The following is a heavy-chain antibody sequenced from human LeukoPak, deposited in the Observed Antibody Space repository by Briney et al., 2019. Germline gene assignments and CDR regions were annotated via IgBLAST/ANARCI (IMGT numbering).Heavy chain of an antibody. J-gene: IGHJ4*02. CDR2: IYTGATT. D-gene: IGHD1-1*01. V-gene: IGHV3-53*01. Sequence: GGSLRLSCAASGLSVSSNYMSWVRQAPGKGLEWVSIIYTGATTNYADSVKGRFTISRDSSKNTLYLQMNSLRAEDTAVYYCARDQGTFDYWGQGTLVTVSS. CDR3: ARDQGTFDY. CDR1: GLSVSSNY.